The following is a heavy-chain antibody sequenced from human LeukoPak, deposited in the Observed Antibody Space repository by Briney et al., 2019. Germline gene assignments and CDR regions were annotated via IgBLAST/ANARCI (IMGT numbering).Heavy chain of an antibody. D-gene: IGHD1/OR15-1a*01. J-gene: IGHJ6*03. V-gene: IGHV4-59*02. Sequence: PSETLSLTCTVSGGSVSSYYWSWIRQLPGKGLEWIGYIYYRGSTNYNPSLKSRVSISVDTSKNQFSLKLSSVTAADTAVYYCARTPTTNYYYYYMDVWGKGTTVTISS. CDR1: GGSVSSYY. CDR2: IYYRGST. CDR3: ARTPTTNYYYYYMDV.